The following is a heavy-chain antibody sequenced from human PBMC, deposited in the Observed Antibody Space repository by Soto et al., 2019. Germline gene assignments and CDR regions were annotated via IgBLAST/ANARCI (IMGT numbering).Heavy chain of an antibody. CDR2: ISGSGDIS. V-gene: IGHV3-23*01. CDR1: GFTFSSCG. CDR3: AKEDVVPPAMAGWVVRIHDY. D-gene: IGHD2-2*01. Sequence: DVQLLESGGGLVQPGGSLRLSCAASGFTFSSCGMSWVRQAPGKGLEWVSAISGSGDISYYADSVKGRFTISRDNSKSTLYLQMNSLGAEDTAVYYCAKEDVVPPAMAGWVVRIHDYWGQGTLVTVSS. J-gene: IGHJ4*02.